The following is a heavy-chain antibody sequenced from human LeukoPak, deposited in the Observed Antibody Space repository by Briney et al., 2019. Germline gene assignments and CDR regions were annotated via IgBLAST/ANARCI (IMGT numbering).Heavy chain of an antibody. CDR1: GGSISSYY. D-gene: IGHD1-26*01. J-gene: IGHJ3*02. CDR2: SYYSGNT. V-gene: IGHV4-59*01. CDR3: ARRQEVGAHDAFDI. Sequence: SETLSLTCTVSGGSISSYYWSWIRQPPGKGLEWIGYSYYSGNTKYNPSLKSRVTISVDTSKNQFSLKLSSVTAADTAVYYCARRQEVGAHDAFDIWGQGTMVTVSS.